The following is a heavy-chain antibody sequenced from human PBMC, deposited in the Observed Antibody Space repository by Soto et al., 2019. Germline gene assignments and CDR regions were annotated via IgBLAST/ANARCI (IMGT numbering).Heavy chain of an antibody. CDR1: GFNVRSYW. V-gene: IGHV3-7*01. J-gene: IGHJ4*02. D-gene: IGHD5-12*01. Sequence: GGSLRLSCAVSGFNVRSYWMIWVRQAPGKGLEWVASINEDGSEIYYLQSVRGRFAISRDSAGNALQLAMNYLSAEDTATYFCARDIGFDYVDWGQGTLVTVSS. CDR3: ARDIGFDYVD. CDR2: INEDGSEI.